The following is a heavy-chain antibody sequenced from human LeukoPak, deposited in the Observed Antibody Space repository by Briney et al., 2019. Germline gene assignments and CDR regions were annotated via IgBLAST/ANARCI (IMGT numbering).Heavy chain of an antibody. CDR3: ARGDDYKSTLFDY. CDR1: GASITRYF. Sequence: SETLSLTCTVSGASITRYFWNWIRQPPGKELEWIGYISSGGSTIYNPSLKSRVTISIDTSKNQFSLKLTSATAADTAVYYCARGDDYKSTLFDYWGQGTLVTVSS. D-gene: IGHD5-12*01. J-gene: IGHJ4*02. CDR2: ISSGGST. V-gene: IGHV4-59*01.